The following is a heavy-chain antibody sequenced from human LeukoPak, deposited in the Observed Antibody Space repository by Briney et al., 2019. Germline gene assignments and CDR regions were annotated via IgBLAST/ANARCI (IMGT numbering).Heavy chain of an antibody. Sequence: ASVKVSCKASGYTFNLHYMHWVRQAPGQGLEWMGCINPNSGGTNYAQKFQGRVTMTSDRSISTAYMELSRLRSDDTALYYCAREGQGIAVPSDAFDIWGQGTMVTVSS. D-gene: IGHD6-19*01. CDR2: INPNSGGT. CDR1: GYTFNLHY. CDR3: AREGQGIAVPSDAFDI. V-gene: IGHV1-2*02. J-gene: IGHJ3*02.